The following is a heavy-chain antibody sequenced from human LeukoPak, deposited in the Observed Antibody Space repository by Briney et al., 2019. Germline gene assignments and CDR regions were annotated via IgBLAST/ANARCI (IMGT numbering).Heavy chain of an antibody. Sequence: GGSLRLSCAASGFTFSSYAMSWVRQAPGKGLEWVSAISGSGGSTYYADSVKGRFTISRDNSNNTLYLQMNSLRAEDTAVYYSAKDQGGWCNWFDSWGQGTLVTVSS. V-gene: IGHV3-23*01. D-gene: IGHD6-19*01. CDR3: AKDQGGWCNWFDS. CDR1: GFTFSSYA. CDR2: ISGSGGST. J-gene: IGHJ5*01.